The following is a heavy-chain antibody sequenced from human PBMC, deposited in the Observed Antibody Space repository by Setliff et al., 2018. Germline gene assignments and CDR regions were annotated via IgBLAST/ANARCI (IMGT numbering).Heavy chain of an antibody. V-gene: IGHV3-21*04. J-gene: IGHJ5*02. CDR3: ARDGYPGTS. CDR2: ISTSGSYI. CDR1: GFTFSSYS. Sequence: GGSLRLSCAASGFTFSSYSMNWVRQAPGKGLEWVSSISTSGSYIYYVDSVKGRFTISRDNAKNSLYLQMNSLRVEDTAVYYCARDGYPGTSWGQGTLVTVSS. D-gene: IGHD2-2*03.